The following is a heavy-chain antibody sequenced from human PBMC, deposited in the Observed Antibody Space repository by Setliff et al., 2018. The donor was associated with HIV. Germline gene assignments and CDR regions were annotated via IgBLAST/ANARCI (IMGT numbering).Heavy chain of an antibody. CDR3: ARVEAGDSLHYFDS. D-gene: IGHD4-17*01. CDR1: GGSFTGYY. Sequence: ASVKVSCKTSGGSFTGYYIRWVRQAPGQGLEWMGGINPNIGATDYAQNFLGRVTMTRDTSSDTAYMDLNSLNSDDTAMYFCARVEAGDSLHYFDSWGQGPRVTVS. J-gene: IGHJ4*02. CDR2: INPNIGAT. V-gene: IGHV1-2*02.